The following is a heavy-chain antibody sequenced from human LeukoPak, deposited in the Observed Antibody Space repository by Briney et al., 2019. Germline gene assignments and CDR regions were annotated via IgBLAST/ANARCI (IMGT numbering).Heavy chain of an antibody. CDR1: GGSFSGYY. Sequence: TSETLSLTCAVYGGSFSGYYWSWIRQPPGKGLEWIGEINHSGSTNYNPSLKSRVTISVDTSKNQFSLKLSSVTAADTAVYYCASGRELTATLPFWGQGTLVTVSS. CDR3: ASGRELTATLPF. CDR2: INHSGST. V-gene: IGHV4-34*01. D-gene: IGHD1-7*01. J-gene: IGHJ4*02.